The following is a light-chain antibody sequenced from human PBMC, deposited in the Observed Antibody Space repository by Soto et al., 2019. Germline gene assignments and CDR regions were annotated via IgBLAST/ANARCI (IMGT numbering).Light chain of an antibody. V-gene: IGKV3-15*01. CDR1: QNINNN. CDR2: GAY. Sequence: EIVMTQSPATLSVSPGERATLFCRASQNINNNLAWYQQKPGQAPRLLIYGAYTRATGIPATFSGSGSGTEFTLTISSLQSEDFAVYYCQQYGSSLFTFGPGTKVDIK. J-gene: IGKJ3*01. CDR3: QQYGSSLFT.